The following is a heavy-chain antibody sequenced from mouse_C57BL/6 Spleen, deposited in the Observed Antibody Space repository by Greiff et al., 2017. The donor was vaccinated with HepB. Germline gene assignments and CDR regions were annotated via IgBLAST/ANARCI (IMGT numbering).Heavy chain of an antibody. V-gene: IGHV1-81*01. CDR3: ARDSSEGGYFDY. Sequence: QVQLQQSGAELARPGASVKLSCKASGYTFTSYGISWVKQRTGQGLEWIGEIYPRSGNTYYNEKFKGKATLTADKSSSTAYMELRSLTSEDSAVYFCARDSSEGGYFDYWGQGTTLTVSS. CDR1: GYTFTSYG. J-gene: IGHJ2*01. CDR2: IYPRSGNT. D-gene: IGHD3-2*02.